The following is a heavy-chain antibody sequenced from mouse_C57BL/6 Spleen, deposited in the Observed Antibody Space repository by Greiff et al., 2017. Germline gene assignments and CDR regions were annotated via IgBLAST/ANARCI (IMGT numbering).Heavy chain of an antibody. J-gene: IGHJ2*01. D-gene: IGHD1-1*01. Sequence: EVQLQESGPGLVKPSQSLSLTCSVTGYSITSGYYWNWIRQFPGNQLEWMGYISYDGSNNYKPSLKNRISITRDTSKNQFFLKLNSVTTEDTSTYYCARGGRYYYGSSLFDYWGQGTTLTVSS. CDR2: ISYDGSN. V-gene: IGHV3-6*01. CDR3: ARGGRYYYGSSLFDY. CDR1: GYSITSGYY.